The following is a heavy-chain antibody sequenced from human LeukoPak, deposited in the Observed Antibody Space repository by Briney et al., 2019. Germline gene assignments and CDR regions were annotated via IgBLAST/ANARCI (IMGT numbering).Heavy chain of an antibody. J-gene: IGHJ6*02. CDR3: AKTGTTRRYYYGMDV. CDR2: ISAYNGNT. CDR1: GYTFTSYS. Sequence: ASVKVSCKASGYTFTSYSISWVRQAPGQGLEWMGWISAYNGNTNYAQKLQGRVTMTTDTSTSTAYMELRSLRSDDTAVYYCAKTGTTRRYYYGMDVWGQGTTVTVSS. D-gene: IGHD1-7*01. V-gene: IGHV1-18*01.